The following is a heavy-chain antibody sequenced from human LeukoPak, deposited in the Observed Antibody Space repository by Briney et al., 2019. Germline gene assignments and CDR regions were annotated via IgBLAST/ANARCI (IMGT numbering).Heavy chain of an antibody. CDR1: GGSISSGGYY. J-gene: IGHJ4*02. CDR2: IYYSGST. D-gene: IGHD3-3*01. Sequence: SQTLSLTCTVSGGSISSGGYYWSWIRQHPGKGLEWIGYIYYSGSTYYNPSLKSRVTISVDTSKSQFSLKLSSVTAADTAVYYCARAHTIFGVVRRGYYFDYWGQGTLVTVSS. V-gene: IGHV4-31*03. CDR3: ARAHTIFGVVRRGYYFDY.